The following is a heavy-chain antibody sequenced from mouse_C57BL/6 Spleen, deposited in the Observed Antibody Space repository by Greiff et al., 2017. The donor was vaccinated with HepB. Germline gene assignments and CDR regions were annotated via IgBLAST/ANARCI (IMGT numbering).Heavy chain of an antibody. CDR1: GFTFTDYY. CDR3: ARSPTETEGDY. J-gene: IGHJ2*01. D-gene: IGHD2-10*01. V-gene: IGHV7-3*01. Sequence: DVKLVESGGGLVQPGGSLSLSCAASGFTFTDYYMSWVRQPPGKALEWLGFIRNKANGYTTEHSASVKGRFTISRYNSQSILYLQMNALRAEDSATYYCARSPTETEGDYWGQGTTLTVSS. CDR2: IRNKANGYTT.